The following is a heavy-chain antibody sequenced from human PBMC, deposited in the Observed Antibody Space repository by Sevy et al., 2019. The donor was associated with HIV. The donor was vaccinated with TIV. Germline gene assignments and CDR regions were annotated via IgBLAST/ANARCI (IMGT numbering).Heavy chain of an antibody. J-gene: IGHJ6*02. D-gene: IGHD2-15*01. CDR3: ARHVYCSSDTCYSPGYYYGMDV. CDR1: GYIFSTYW. V-gene: IGHV5-51*01. CDR2: IYPGDSDT. Sequence: GESLKISCKGSGYIFSTYWISWVRQMPGKGLEWMGVIYPGDSDTRCSPSFQGQVTISADKSISTAYLQWSSLRASDTAIYYCARHVYCSSDTCYSPGYYYGMDVWGQGTTVTVSS.